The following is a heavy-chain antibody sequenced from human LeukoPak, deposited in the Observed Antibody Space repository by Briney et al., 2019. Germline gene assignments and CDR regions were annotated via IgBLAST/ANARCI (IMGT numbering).Heavy chain of an antibody. CDR2: IYYSRST. CDR3: ARASHGYSSSSHLGY. J-gene: IGHJ4*02. Sequence: SETLSLTCTVSGGSISSGGYYWSWIRQHPGKGLEWIGYIYYSRSTYYNLSLKSRVTISVDTSKNQFSLKLSSVTAADTAMYYCARASHGYSSSSHLGYWGKGTLVTVSS. V-gene: IGHV4-31*03. D-gene: IGHD6-6*01. CDR1: GGSISSGGYY.